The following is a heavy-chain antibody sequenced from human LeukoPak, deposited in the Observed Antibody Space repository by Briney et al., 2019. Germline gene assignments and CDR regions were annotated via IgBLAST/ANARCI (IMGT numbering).Heavy chain of an antibody. CDR2: FDPEDGET. CDR3: ATKWHRFYYGMDV. V-gene: IGHV1-24*01. J-gene: IGHJ6*04. CDR1: GYTHTECS. Sequence: ASENVSCKVSGYTHTECSMHWVRQGPGTGLERKGGFDPEDGETIYAQKFQGRVTMTEDTSTDTAYMELSSLRSEDTAVYYCATKWHRFYYGMDVWGKGTTVTVSS. D-gene: IGHD5-12*01.